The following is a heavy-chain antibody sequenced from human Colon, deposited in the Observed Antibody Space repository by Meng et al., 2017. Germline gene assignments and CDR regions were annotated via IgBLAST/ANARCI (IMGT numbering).Heavy chain of an antibody. CDR1: GASVSDTNYA. CDR3: ARDNWGSLDY. V-gene: IGHV4-61*01. Sequence: QVQPQESCPGLGRPSETLSLTFTVSGASVSDTNYAWSWIRQPPGKGLEWIGYGSTNHNPSLKSRVTISVDTSKNQFSLTLNSVTAADTAVYYCARDNWGSLDYWGQGTLVTVSS. J-gene: IGHJ4*02. D-gene: IGHD7-27*01. CDR2: GST.